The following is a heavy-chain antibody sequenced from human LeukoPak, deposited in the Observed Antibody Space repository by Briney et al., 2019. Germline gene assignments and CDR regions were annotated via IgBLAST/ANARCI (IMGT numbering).Heavy chain of an antibody. D-gene: IGHD1-1*01. Sequence: PGGSLRLSCTASGFTFGDYAMSWIRQAPGKGLKWVGFIRSKAYGETADYAASVKGRFTISRDDSKAIAYLQMSSLKTEDTAVYHCTRDRGAYNLYDYWGQGTLVTVSS. CDR2: IRSKAYGETA. J-gene: IGHJ4*02. CDR1: GFTFGDYA. CDR3: TRDRGAYNLYDY. V-gene: IGHV3-49*03.